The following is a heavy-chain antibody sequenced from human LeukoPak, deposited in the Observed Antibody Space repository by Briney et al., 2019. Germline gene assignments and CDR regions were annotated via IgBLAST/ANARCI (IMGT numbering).Heavy chain of an antibody. CDR2: VSPYNGNT. D-gene: IGHD3-10*01. J-gene: IGHJ4*02. CDR1: GYTFTDYD. V-gene: IGHV1-18*01. CDR3: ARNGRVRRVVKDLFEY. Sequence: ASVKVSCKTSGYTFTDYDIAWVRQAPGQGLEWMGRVSPYNGNTYYSQRFQDRVTITKDTSTGTAYMDLRNLRTDDTAMYYCARNGRVRRVVKDLFEYWGQGTLVAVSS.